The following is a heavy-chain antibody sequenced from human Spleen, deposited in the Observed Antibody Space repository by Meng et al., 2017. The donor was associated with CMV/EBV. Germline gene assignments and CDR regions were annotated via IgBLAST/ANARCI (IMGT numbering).Heavy chain of an antibody. CDR1: GFTFHDYT. V-gene: IGHV3-43*01. CDR2: INWDGGFT. J-gene: IGHJ4*02. D-gene: IGHD4-23*01. Sequence: GESLKISCAASGFTFHDYTMHWVRQAPGKGLEWVSLINWDGGFTYYADSVKGRFTISRDNSKNSLYLQMNSLRTEDTALYYCAKDQPDYGGNSFDYWGQGTLVTVS. CDR3: AKDQPDYGGNSFDY.